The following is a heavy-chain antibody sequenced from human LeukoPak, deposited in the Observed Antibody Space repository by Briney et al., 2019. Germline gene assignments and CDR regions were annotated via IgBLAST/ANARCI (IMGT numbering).Heavy chain of an antibody. Sequence: GGSLRLSCAASGFTFSNYDMHWVRQAPGKGLEWAAVISYDGGSKHYADSVKGRFTISRDNSKNTLYLQMNSLGAEDTAVYYCANLATTDYWGQGTLVTVSS. D-gene: IGHD1-7*01. V-gene: IGHV3-30-3*01. CDR3: ANLATTDY. J-gene: IGHJ4*02. CDR1: GFTFSNYD. CDR2: ISYDGGSK.